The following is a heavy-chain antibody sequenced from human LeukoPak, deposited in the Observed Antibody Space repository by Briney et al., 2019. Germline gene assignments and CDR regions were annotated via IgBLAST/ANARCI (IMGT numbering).Heavy chain of an antibody. CDR3: ARRVKTAATTSGDNWLDP. Sequence: TSETLSLTCAAYGESFSGYYWSWIRQPPQKGLEWIGEIYHDGTTTFHPSLKSRVTVSVDTSRSQFSLKLTSVTAADTAVYYCARRVKTAATTSGDNWLDPWGQGTLVTVSS. J-gene: IGHJ5*02. D-gene: IGHD4-17*01. CDR2: IYHDGTT. CDR1: GESFSGYY. V-gene: IGHV4-34*01.